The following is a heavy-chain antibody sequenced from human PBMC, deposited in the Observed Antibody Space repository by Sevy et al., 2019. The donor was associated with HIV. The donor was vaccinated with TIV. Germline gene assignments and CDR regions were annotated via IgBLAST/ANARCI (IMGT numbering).Heavy chain of an antibody. D-gene: IGHD2-8*01. Sequence: ASVKVSCKTSGYSFTGYYIHWVRQAVGQGLEWMGWINPSSGGTKYAQDFKGRVTMTRDTSITTAYMERSRLRADDTSVYYSARWPRVYVNKNGFDPWGQGTLVTVSS. CDR3: ARWPRVYVNKNGFDP. J-gene: IGHJ5*02. CDR2: INPSSGGT. V-gene: IGHV1-2*02. CDR1: GYSFTGYY.